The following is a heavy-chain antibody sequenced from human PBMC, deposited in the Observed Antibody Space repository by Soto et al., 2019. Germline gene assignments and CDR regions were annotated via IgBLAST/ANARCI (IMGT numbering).Heavy chain of an antibody. CDR3: VSDRGYGHASVPYS. D-gene: IGHD5-18*01. CDR1: GFTFTSYG. V-gene: IGHV3-30*03. Sequence: QAHLVESGGGVVQPGRSLRLSCAASGFTFTSYGMHWVRQAPGTRLEWVAVISYDGGLQHYADSVKGQFTIARDNSKNMVLLQMNSLRAEDTAVYYCVSDRGYGHASVPYSWGQGTLVSGSS. J-gene: IGHJ4*02. CDR2: ISYDGGLQ.